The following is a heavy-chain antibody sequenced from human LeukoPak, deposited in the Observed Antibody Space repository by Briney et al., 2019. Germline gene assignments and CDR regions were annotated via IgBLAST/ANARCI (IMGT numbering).Heavy chain of an antibody. J-gene: IGHJ6*03. V-gene: IGHV3-11*04. Sequence: GGSLRLSCAASGFTFSDYYMNWIRQAPGKGLEWVSYISSSGSTIYYADSVKGRFTISRDNAKNSLYLQMNSLRAEDTAVYYCAKSGTMSLGDGGYHYYMDVWGEGTTVTISS. CDR3: AKSGTMSLGDGGYHYYMDV. CDR2: ISSSGSTI. D-gene: IGHD3-16*02. CDR1: GFTFSDYY.